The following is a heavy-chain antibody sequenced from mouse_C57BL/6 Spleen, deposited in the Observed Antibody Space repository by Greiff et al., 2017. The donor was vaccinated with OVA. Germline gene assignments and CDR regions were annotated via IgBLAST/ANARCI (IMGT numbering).Heavy chain of an antibody. Sequence: QVQLKQPGAELVKPGASVKLSCKASGYTFTSYWMHWVKQRPGQGLEWIGMLHPNSGSTNYNEKFKSKATLTVDKSSSPAYMQLSSLTSEDSAVYYCAPWLLRAMDYWGQGTSVTVSS. CDR1: GYTFTSYW. D-gene: IGHD2-3*01. V-gene: IGHV1-64*01. CDR2: LHPNSGST. J-gene: IGHJ4*01. CDR3: APWLLRAMDY.